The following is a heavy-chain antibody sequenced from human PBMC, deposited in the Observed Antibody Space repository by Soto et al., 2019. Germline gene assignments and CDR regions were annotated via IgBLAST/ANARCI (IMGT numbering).Heavy chain of an antibody. J-gene: IGHJ6*02. V-gene: IGHV1-69*12. Sequence: QVQLVQSGAEVKKPGSSVKVSCKASGGTFSSYAISWVRQAPGQGLEWMGGIIPIFGTANYAQKFQGRVTITADESTSTAYMELSSLRSEDTAVYYCARVQYISSSTTLFDYGMDVWGQGTTVTVSS. CDR1: GGTFSSYA. D-gene: IGHD6-6*01. CDR2: IIPIFGTA. CDR3: ARVQYISSSTTLFDYGMDV.